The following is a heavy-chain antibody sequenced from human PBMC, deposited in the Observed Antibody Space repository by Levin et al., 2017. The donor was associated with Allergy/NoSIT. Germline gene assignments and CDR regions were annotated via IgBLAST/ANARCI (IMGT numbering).Heavy chain of an antibody. CDR1: GASISSSGYS. Sequence: SETLSLTCAVSGASISSSGYSWSWIRQPPGKGLEWIGFIFQSGSTYYKSSLQSRATISVDGSKNQFSLKVSSMTAADTAVYFCARTVFDGSGYYFDYWGQGSLVTVSS. D-gene: IGHD3-22*01. J-gene: IGHJ4*02. CDR2: IFQSGST. V-gene: IGHV4-30-2*01. CDR3: ARTVFDGSGYYFDY.